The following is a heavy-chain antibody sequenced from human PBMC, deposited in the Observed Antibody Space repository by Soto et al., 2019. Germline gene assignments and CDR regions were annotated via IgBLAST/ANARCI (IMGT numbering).Heavy chain of an antibody. J-gene: IGHJ5*02. CDR1: GGSISSGGYY. CDR2: IYYSGST. CDR3: ARVGGLNWFDP. Sequence: QVQLQESGPGLVKPSQTLSLTCTVSGGSISSGGYYWSWIRQHPGKGLEWIGYIYYSGSTYYNPSLQVRVTISVDTYKYQYSLKLSSVSAADADVYFCARVGGLNWFDPWGQGTLVTVSS. V-gene: IGHV4-31*03. D-gene: IGHD3-16*01.